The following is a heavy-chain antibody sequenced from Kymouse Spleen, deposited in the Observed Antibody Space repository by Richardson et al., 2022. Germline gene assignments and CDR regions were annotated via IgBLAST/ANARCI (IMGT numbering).Heavy chain of an antibody. CDR2: IWYDGSNK. CDR3: AREGSGSYYYGMDV. D-gene: IGHD3-10*01. Sequence: QVQLVESGGGVVQPGRSLRLSCAASGFTFSSYGMHWVRQAPGKGLEWVAVIWYDGSNKYYADSVKGRFTISRDNSKNTLYLQMNSLRAEDTAVYYCAREGSGSYYYGMDVWGQGTTVTVSS. J-gene: IGHJ6*02. V-gene: IGHV3-33*01. CDR1: GFTFSSYG.